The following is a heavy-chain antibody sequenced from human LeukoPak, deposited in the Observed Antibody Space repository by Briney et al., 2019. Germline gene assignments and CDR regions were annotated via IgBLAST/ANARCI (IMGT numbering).Heavy chain of an antibody. CDR2: IYHSGST. V-gene: IGHV4-38-2*02. D-gene: IGHD6-6*01. Sequence: SETLSLTCTVSGYSISSGYYWGWIRQPPGKGLEWIGSIYHSGSTYYNPSLKSRVTISVDTSKNQFSLKLSSVTAADTAVYYCARLKDRDSSPTNLDYWGQGTLVTVSS. CDR1: GYSISSGYY. CDR3: ARLKDRDSSPTNLDY. J-gene: IGHJ4*02.